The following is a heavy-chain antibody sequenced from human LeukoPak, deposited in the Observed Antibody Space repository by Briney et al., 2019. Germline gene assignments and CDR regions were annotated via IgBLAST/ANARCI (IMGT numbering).Heavy chain of an antibody. CDR2: ITSDGSAT. D-gene: IGHD2-15*01. CDR3: ARDASPGYFDL. Sequence: PGGSLRLSCAVSGFTFSSYWMHWVRQGSGKGLAWVSRITSDGSATDYADSVKGRFTISRDNAKNTLYLHMDSLRAEDTAVYYCARDASPGYFDLWGRGTLVTVSS. V-gene: IGHV3-74*01. CDR1: GFTFSSYW. J-gene: IGHJ2*01.